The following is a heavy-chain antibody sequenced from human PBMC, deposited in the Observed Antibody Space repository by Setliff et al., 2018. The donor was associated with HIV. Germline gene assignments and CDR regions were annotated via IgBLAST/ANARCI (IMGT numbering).Heavy chain of an antibody. D-gene: IGHD6-19*01. CDR3: ASVGSGWSHNWFDP. V-gene: IGHV4-38-2*01. Sequence: SETLSLTCAVSGYSVSSGYYWGWIRQPPGKGLEWIGSFYHSGSTFYNPSLKSRVTISLDTSKNQFSLKLGSVTAADTAVYYCASVGSGWSHNWFDPWGQGTLVTVSS. CDR1: GYSVSSGYY. CDR2: FYHSGST. J-gene: IGHJ5*02.